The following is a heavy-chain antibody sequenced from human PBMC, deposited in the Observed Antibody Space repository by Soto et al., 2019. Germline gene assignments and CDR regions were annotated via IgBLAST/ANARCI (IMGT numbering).Heavy chain of an antibody. V-gene: IGHV4-34*01. CDR1: GGSFSGYY. Sequence: QVQLQQWGAGLLKPSGTLSLTCAVYGGSFSGYYWSWIRQPPGKGLEWIGEINHSGVTNYKPSLSRRVXISVDTSKNQFSLQLKSVTAADTALYYCARFSGSYYYAMDVWGQGSTVTVSS. CDR2: INHSGVT. D-gene: IGHD6-19*01. J-gene: IGHJ6*02. CDR3: ARFSGSYYYAMDV.